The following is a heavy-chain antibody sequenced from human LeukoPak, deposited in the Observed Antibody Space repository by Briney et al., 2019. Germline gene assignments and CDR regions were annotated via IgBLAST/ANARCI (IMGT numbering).Heavy chain of an antibody. D-gene: IGHD3-3*01. CDR3: AXXXRYDFWSGYSDY. CDR2: INHSGST. V-gene: IGHV4-34*01. Sequence: SETLSLTCAVYGGSFSGYYWSWIRQPPGKGLEWIGEINHSGSTNYNPSLKSRVTISVDTSKNQFSLKLSSVTAADTAVYSCAXXXRYDFWSGYSDYWGQGTLVTVSS. J-gene: IGHJ4*02. CDR1: GGSFSGYY.